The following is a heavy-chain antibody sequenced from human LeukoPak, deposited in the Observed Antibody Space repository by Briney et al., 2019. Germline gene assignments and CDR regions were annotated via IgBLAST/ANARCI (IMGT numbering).Heavy chain of an antibody. CDR3: ARALAAAGGFDP. V-gene: IGHV3-21*01. D-gene: IGHD6-13*01. Sequence: AVSLRLSCAASTFTFYSYIMSWVRQAPGKGLKWVSSISSSGSNIYYADSVKGRFTSSRDNAKNSLYLQMNSLRAEDTAVYYCARALAAAGGFDPWGQGTLVTVSS. CDR1: TFTFYSYI. J-gene: IGHJ5*02. CDR2: ISSSGSNI.